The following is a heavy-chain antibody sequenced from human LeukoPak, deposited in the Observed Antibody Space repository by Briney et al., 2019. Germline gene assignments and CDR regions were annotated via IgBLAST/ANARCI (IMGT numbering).Heavy chain of an antibody. CDR3: ARVNEYCSGGSCYRRKKQNWFDP. Sequence: VASVKVSCKASGYTFTGYYMHWVRQAPGQGLEWMGWINPNSGGTNYAQKFQGRVTMTRDTSISTAYMELSRLRSDDTAVYYCARVNEYCSGGSCYRRKKQNWFDPWGQGTLVTVSS. D-gene: IGHD2-15*01. V-gene: IGHV1-2*02. J-gene: IGHJ5*02. CDR1: GYTFTGYY. CDR2: INPNSGGT.